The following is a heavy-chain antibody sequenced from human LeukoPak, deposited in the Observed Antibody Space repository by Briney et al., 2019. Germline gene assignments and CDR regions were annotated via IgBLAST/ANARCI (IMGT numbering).Heavy chain of an antibody. CDR3: AKDRGAAAGVDYYYYGMDV. V-gene: IGHV3-48*03. CDR1: GFTFSSYE. D-gene: IGHD6-13*01. CDR2: ISSSGSTI. J-gene: IGHJ6*04. Sequence: GGSLRLSCAASGFTFSSYEMNWVRQAPGKGLEWVSYISSSGSTIYYADSVKGRFTISRDNAKNSLYLQMNSLRAEDTAVYYCAKDRGAAAGVDYYYYGMDVWGKGTTVTVSS.